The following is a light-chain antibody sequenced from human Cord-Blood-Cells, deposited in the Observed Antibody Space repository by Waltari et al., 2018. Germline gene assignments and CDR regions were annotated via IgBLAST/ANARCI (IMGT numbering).Light chain of an antibody. CDR1: SSDVGGHTY. V-gene: IGLV2-14*01. CDR3: SSYTSSSTLYV. Sequence: QSALTQPASVSGSPGQSLTIFCTGTSSDVGGHTYFSWYQQPPGKAPKLIIYEVSNRPSGVSNRFSGSKSGNTASLTISGLQAEDEADYYCSSYTSSSTLYVFGTGTKVTVL. J-gene: IGLJ1*01. CDR2: EVS.